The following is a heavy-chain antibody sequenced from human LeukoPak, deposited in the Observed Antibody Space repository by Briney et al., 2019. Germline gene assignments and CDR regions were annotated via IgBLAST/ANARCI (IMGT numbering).Heavy chain of an antibody. V-gene: IGHV1-18*01. CDR2: ISAYNGNT. Sequence: GASVKVSCKASGYTFTSYGISWVRQAPGQGLEWMGWISAYNGNTNYAQKLQGRVTMTTDTSTSTAYTELRSLRSDDTAVYYCARAPQWLVPYWDYWGQGTLVTVSS. J-gene: IGHJ4*02. CDR1: GYTFTSYG. CDR3: ARAPQWLVPYWDY. D-gene: IGHD6-19*01.